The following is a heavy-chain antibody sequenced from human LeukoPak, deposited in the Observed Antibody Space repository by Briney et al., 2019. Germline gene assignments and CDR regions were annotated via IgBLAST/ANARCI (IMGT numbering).Heavy chain of an antibody. J-gene: IGHJ5*02. V-gene: IGHV3-23*01. CDR1: GFTFSSYA. CDR3: ARARIHKRYNWFDP. CDR2: ISDSGDST. Sequence: GGSLRLSCAASGFTFSSYAMSWVRQAPGKGLEWVSGISDSGDSTYYADSVKGRFTISRDNSKNTVYLQMNSLRAEDTAVYYCARARIHKRYNWFDPWGQGTLVTVSS. D-gene: IGHD1-14*01.